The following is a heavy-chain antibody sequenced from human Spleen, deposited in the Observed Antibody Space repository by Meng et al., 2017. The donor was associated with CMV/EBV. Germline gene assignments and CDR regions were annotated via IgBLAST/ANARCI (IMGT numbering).Heavy chain of an antibody. CDR3: ARDPGRGSPTGNDYFDY. CDR2: IYYSGST. Sequence: SGGYNSTYYWSWIRQSPGKGLEWIGYIYYSGSTNYNPSLKSRVTISLDTSKKQFSLKLSSVTAADTAVYYCARDPGRGSPTGNDYFDYWGQGTLVTVSS. V-gene: IGHV4-59*01. CDR1: GGYNSTYY. J-gene: IGHJ4*02. D-gene: IGHD3-10*01.